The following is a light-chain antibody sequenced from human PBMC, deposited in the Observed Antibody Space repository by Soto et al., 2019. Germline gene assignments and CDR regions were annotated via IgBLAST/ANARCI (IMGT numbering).Light chain of an antibody. J-gene: IGKJ1*01. V-gene: IGKV1-39*01. CDR3: HQTAANPWT. CDR2: AAS. CDR1: QNIGVY. Sequence: DIQMTQSPSSLSASVGDRVTITCRASQNIGVYLNWYQKKPGKAPKPLIHAASSLHSGVPSTLSGSGSGNDLPLTISSLQPEDFATYYCHQTAANPWTLAQGAQVDIK.